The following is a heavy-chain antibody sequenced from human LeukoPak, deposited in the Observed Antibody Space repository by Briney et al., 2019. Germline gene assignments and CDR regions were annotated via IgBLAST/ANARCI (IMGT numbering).Heavy chain of an antibody. D-gene: IGHD1-26*01. CDR3: ARRRGATMDAFDI. CDR2: IYYSGST. V-gene: IGHV4-31*03. Sequence: SETLSLTCTVSGGSISSGGYYWSWIRQHPGKGLEWIGYIYYSGSTYYNPSLKSRVTISVDTSKNQFSLKLSSVTAADTAVYYCARRRGATMDAFDIWGQGTMVTVSS. J-gene: IGHJ3*02. CDR1: GGSISSGGYY.